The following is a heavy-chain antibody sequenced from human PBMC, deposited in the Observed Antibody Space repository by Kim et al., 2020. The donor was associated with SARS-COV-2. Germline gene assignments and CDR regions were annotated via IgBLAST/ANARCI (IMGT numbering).Heavy chain of an antibody. CDR1: GGSISGYY. D-gene: IGHD5-12*01. Sequence: SETLSLTCTVSGGSISGYYWSWIRQPPGKGLEWIGYIYYSGSTNYNPSLKSRVTISVDTSKNQFSLKLSSVTAADTAVYYCAREGDGYNIGGFDYWGQGTLVTVSS. CDR3: AREGDGYNIGGFDY. V-gene: IGHV4-59*01. J-gene: IGHJ4*02. CDR2: IYYSGST.